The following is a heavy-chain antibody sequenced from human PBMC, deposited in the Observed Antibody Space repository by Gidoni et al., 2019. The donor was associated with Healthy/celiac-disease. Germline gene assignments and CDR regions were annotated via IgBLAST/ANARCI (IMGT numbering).Heavy chain of an antibody. CDR2: ISGSGGST. CDR3: AKVHHSSSSITYYFDY. J-gene: IGHJ4*02. V-gene: IGHV3-23*01. CDR1: SYA. D-gene: IGHD6-6*01. Sequence: SYAMSWVRQAPGKGLEWVSAISGSGGSTYYADSVKGRFTISRDNSKNTLYLQMNSLRAEDTAVYYCAKVHHSSSSITYYFDYWGQGTLVTVSS.